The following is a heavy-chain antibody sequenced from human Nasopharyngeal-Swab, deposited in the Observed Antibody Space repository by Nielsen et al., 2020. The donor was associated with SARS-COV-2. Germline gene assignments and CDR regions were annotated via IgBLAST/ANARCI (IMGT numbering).Heavy chain of an antibody. CDR2: ISGSGGST. J-gene: IGHJ4*02. V-gene: IGHV3-23*01. CDR3: AKVGFRSITGTSPLEY. D-gene: IGHD1-20*01. Sequence: GESLKISCAASGFTFSSYAMSWVRQAPGKGLEWVSAISGSGGSTYYADSVKGRFTISRDNSKNTLYLQMNSLRAEDTAVYYCAKVGFRSITGTSPLEYWDQGTLVTVSS. CDR1: GFTFSSYA.